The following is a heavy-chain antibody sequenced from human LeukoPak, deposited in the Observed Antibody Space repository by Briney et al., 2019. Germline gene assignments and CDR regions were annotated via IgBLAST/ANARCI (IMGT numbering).Heavy chain of an antibody. CDR1: GGSISSYY. CDR2: IYDRGST. J-gene: IGHJ4*02. D-gene: IGHD3-16*01. Sequence: SETLSLTCTVSGGSISSYYCHWIRQPPGKGLEWIGHIYDRGSTNYNPSLKSRVSISEDTSKNQFSLQLNSVTPDDTAVYYCAGEGRRGLGVDYWGQGTLVTVSS. V-gene: IGHV4-59*12. CDR3: AGEGRRGLGVDY.